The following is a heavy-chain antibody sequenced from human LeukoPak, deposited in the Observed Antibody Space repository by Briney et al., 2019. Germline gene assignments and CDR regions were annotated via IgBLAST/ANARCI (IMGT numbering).Heavy chain of an antibody. CDR2: ISSSGSGGNT. CDR1: GVTLSSYA. CDR3: ARAAHCSSTSCSLRAARHRFDY. J-gene: IGHJ4*02. D-gene: IGHD2-2*01. V-gene: IGHV3-23*01. Sequence: GGSLRLSCAASGVTLSSYAMSWARQAPGKGLEWVSGISSSGSGGNTYYADSVKGRFTISRDNSKNTLYLQMNSLRAEDTAVYYCARAAHCSSTSCSLRAARHRFDYWGQGTLVTVSS.